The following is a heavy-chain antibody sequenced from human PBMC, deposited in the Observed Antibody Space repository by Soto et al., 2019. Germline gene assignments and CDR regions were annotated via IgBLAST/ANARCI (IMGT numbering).Heavy chain of an antibody. V-gene: IGHV4-34*01. CDR1: GGSFSGYY. CDR2: INHSGST. Sequence: SETLSLTCAVYGGSFSGYYWSWIRQPPGKGLEWIGEINHSGSTNYNPSLKSRVTISVDTSKNQFSLKLSSVTAADTAVYYCARCYGSGYNWFDPWGQGTLVTVSS. CDR3: ARCYGSGYNWFDP. J-gene: IGHJ5*02. D-gene: IGHD3-10*01.